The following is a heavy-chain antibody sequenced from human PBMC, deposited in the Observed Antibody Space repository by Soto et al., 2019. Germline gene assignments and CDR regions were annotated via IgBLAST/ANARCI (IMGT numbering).Heavy chain of an antibody. CDR1: GGSISSGGYY. CDR2: IYYSGST. D-gene: IGHD1-26*01. CDR3: AQTGPGSYLALDY. Sequence: QVQLQESGPGLVKPSQTLSLTCTVSGGSISSGGYYWSWIRQHPGKGLEWIGYIYYSGSTYYNPSHQSRDTISSDTSKNKFSLKLSSVTASDTAVYYSAQTGPGSYLALDYWGQGTLVTVSS. J-gene: IGHJ4*02. V-gene: IGHV4-31*03.